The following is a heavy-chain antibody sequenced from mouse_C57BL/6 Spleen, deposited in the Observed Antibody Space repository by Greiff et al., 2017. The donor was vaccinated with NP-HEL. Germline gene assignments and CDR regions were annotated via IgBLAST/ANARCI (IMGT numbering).Heavy chain of an antibody. CDR1: GFTFSSYA. V-gene: IGHV5-4*01. D-gene: IGHD1-1*01. Sequence: EVKLQESGGGLVKPGGSLKLSCAASGFTFSSYAMSWVRQTPEKRLEWVATISDGGSYTYYPDNVKGRFTISRDNAKNNLYLQMSHLKSEDTAMYYCARERSLYYSYFDYWGQGTTLTVSS. J-gene: IGHJ2*01. CDR3: ARERSLYYSYFDY. CDR2: ISDGGSYT.